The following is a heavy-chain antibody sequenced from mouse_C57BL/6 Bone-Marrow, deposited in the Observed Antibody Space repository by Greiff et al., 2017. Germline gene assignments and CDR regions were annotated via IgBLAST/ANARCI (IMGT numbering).Heavy chain of an antibody. V-gene: IGHV1-50*01. CDR2: IDPSDSYT. D-gene: IGHD2-3*01. Sequence: QVQLQQPGAELVKPGASVKLSCKASGYPFTSYWMQWVKQRPGQGLEWIGEIDPSDSYTNYNQKFKGKATLTVDTSSSTAYMQLSSLTSEDSAVYYCARGDGYSWYFDVWGTGTTVTVSS. CDR3: ARGDGYSWYFDV. CDR1: GYPFTSYW. J-gene: IGHJ1*03.